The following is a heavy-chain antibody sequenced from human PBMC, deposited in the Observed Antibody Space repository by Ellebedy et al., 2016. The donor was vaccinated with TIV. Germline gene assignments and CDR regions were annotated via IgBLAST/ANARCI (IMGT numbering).Heavy chain of an antibody. V-gene: IGHV3-30*03. J-gene: IGHJ4*02. Sequence: GGSLRLSXVASGFTFRSHGIYWVRQAPGKGSEWVAVISSDGSNKYYADSVKGRFTISRDNSKNMLYLQMNSLRTDDMAVYYCARGGSSGSSDYWGQGTLVTVSS. CDR2: ISSDGSNK. CDR3: ARGGSSGSSDY. CDR1: GFTFRSHG. D-gene: IGHD3-10*01.